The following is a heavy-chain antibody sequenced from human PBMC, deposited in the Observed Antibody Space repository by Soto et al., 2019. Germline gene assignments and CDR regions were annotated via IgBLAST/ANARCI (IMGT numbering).Heavy chain of an antibody. Sequence: ASGTFSCKASGGTFSSYAISWVRQAPGQGLEWMGGIIPIFGTANYAQKFQGRVTITADESTRTAYMQLSSLGSADRAVYYPSRPQRYYDLWSGPPYYYYGTDVRGQGTTVTVSS. CDR2: IIPIFGTA. V-gene: IGHV1-69*13. J-gene: IGHJ6*02. CDR1: GGTFSSYA. CDR3: SRPQRYYDLWSGPPYYYYGTDV. D-gene: IGHD3-3*01.